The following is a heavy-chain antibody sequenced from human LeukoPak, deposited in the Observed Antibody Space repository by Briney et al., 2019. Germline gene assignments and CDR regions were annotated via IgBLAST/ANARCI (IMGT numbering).Heavy chain of an antibody. CDR1: GYSISSGCY. D-gene: IGHD2-2*01. V-gene: IGHV4-38-2*01. Sequence: SETLSLTCAVSGYSISSGCYWGWIRQPPGKGLEWIGRIYHSGSTYYNPSLKSRVTISVDTSKNQFSLKLSSVTAADTAVYYCARLDSTSWIPSDYWGQGTLVTVSS. J-gene: IGHJ4*02. CDR2: IYHSGST. CDR3: ARLDSTSWIPSDY.